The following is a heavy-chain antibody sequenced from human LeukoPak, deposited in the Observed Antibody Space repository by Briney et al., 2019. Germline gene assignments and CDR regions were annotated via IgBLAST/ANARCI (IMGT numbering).Heavy chain of an antibody. CDR2: ISYDGSNK. Sequence: PGRSLRLSCAASGFTFSSYAMHWVRQAPGKGLEWVAVISYDGSNKYYADSVKGRFTISRDNSKNTLYLQMNSLRAEDTAMYYCARDDSDTVAIDYWGQGTLVTVSS. D-gene: IGHD4-17*01. J-gene: IGHJ4*02. CDR3: ARDDSDTVAIDY. V-gene: IGHV3-30*04. CDR1: GFTFSSYA.